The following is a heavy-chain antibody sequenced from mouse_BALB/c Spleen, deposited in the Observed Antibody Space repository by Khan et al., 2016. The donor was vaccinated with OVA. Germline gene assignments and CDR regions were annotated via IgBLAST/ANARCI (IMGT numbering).Heavy chain of an antibody. V-gene: IGHV14-3*02. CDR2: IAPANGNT. Sequence: LQQSGAALVKPGASVDLSCTASGFNIKDTYILWVKQRPEQGLEWIGRIAPANGNTKYDPKFQGQATITADISSNTSYLRLSSLTPEDTAGYFCALPSYDHRDFDVWGAGTTVTVSS. CDR3: ALPSYDHRDFDV. CDR1: GFNIKDTY. J-gene: IGHJ1*01. D-gene: IGHD2-3*01.